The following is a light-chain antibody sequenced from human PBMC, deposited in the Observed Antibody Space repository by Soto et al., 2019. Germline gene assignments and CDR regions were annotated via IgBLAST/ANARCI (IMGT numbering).Light chain of an antibody. V-gene: IGLV2-14*03. CDR2: DDN. CDR3: YSYTTFTTYV. J-gene: IGLJ1*01. Sequence: QSALTQPASVSGSPGQSLTISCSGTSNDVGGFQYVSWFQQHPGKAPKLLIYDDNSRPSGVSDRFSASKSGNTASLTISGLQAEDEADYYCYSYTTFTTYVFGTGTKLTVL. CDR1: SNDVGGFQY.